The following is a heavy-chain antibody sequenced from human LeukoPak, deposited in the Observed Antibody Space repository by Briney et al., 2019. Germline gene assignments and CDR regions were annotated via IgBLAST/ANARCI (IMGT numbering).Heavy chain of an antibody. Sequence: PSENLSLTCAVYGGSFSGYYWSWIRQPPGKGLEWIGEINHSGSTNYNPSLKSRVTISVDTSKNQFSLKLSSVTAADTAVYYCARGRSGSYYPFDYWGQGTLVTVSS. V-gene: IGHV4-34*01. CDR2: INHSGST. J-gene: IGHJ4*02. CDR3: ARGRSGSYYPFDY. D-gene: IGHD1-26*01. CDR1: GGSFSGYY.